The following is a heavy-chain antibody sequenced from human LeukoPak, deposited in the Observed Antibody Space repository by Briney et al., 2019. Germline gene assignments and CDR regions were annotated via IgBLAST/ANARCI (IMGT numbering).Heavy chain of an antibody. CDR3: AKELATDSRQAPPDALDM. Sequence: AGGSLRLSCTASGFTFSSYAMNWVRQAPGKGLEWVSLIGGSGANTKYADSVKGRFTISRDNSKNTVFLQMNSLRAEDTAVYYCAKELATDSRQAPPDALDMWGQGTMVTVSS. V-gene: IGHV3-23*01. D-gene: IGHD6-13*01. CDR1: GFTFSSYA. CDR2: IGGSGANT. J-gene: IGHJ3*02.